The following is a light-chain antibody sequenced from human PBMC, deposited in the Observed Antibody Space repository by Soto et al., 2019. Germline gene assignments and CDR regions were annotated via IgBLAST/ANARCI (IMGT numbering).Light chain of an antibody. J-gene: IGKJ1*01. CDR1: QTIRSNY. Sequence: ETVLTQSPGTLSLSPGERATLSCRASQTIRSNYLAWYRQTPGQAPRLLIYGASNRATGIADRFRGSGSGTDFTLIISRLEPEDFALYYCQQYGSSPLTFGQGTKVEIK. CDR2: GAS. V-gene: IGKV3-20*01. CDR3: QQYGSSPLT.